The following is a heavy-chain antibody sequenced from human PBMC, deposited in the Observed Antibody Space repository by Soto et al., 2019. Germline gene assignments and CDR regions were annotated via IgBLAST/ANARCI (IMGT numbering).Heavy chain of an antibody. CDR3: ANGGVYYYYGMDV. V-gene: IGHV3-23*01. Sequence: GGSLRLSCAASGFTFSSCAMIWVRQAPGKGLEWVSAISGSGGSTYYADSVKGRFTISRDNSKNTLYLKMNSLRAEDTAVYYCANGGVYYYYGMDVWGQARTVT. D-gene: IGHD2-8*01. J-gene: IGHJ6*02. CDR2: ISGSGGST. CDR1: GFTFSSCA.